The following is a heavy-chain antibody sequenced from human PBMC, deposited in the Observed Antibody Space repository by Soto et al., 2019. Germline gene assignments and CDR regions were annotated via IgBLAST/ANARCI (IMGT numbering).Heavy chain of an antibody. Sequence: SETLSLTCAVSGGSISSSNWWSWVRQPPGKGLEWTGEIYHSGSTNYNPSLKSRVTISVDKSKNQFSLKLSSVTAADTAVYYCARGQKSITIFGVVIITWFDPWGQGTLVTVSS. J-gene: IGHJ5*02. V-gene: IGHV4-4*02. CDR3: ARGQKSITIFGVVIITWFDP. CDR2: IYHSGST. CDR1: GGSISSSNW. D-gene: IGHD3-3*01.